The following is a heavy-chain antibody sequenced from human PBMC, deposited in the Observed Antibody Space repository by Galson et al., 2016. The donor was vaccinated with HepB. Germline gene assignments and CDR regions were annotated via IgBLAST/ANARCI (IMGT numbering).Heavy chain of an antibody. V-gene: IGHV3-33*01. J-gene: IGHJ4*02. D-gene: IGHD2-15*01. CDR2: IWYDGSNK. CDR1: GFTFSSYG. Sequence: SLRLSCAASGFTFSSYGMHWVRQAPGKGLEWVAVIWYDGSNKYYADSVKGRFTISRDNSKNTLYLQMSSLRAEDTAVYYCARWGRKSYCSGGSCYSGGDYFGYWGQGTLVTVSS. CDR3: ARWGRKSYCSGGSCYSGGDYFGY.